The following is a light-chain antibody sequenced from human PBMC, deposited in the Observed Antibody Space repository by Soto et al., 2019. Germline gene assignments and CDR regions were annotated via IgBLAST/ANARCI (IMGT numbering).Light chain of an antibody. CDR3: QQYKSWPPIT. CDR2: GAS. V-gene: IGKV3-15*01. J-gene: IGKJ5*01. Sequence: EIVMTQSPATVSVSPGETATLSCRASQTVDRYVAWYQQKPGQAPRLLIYGASTRATGVPPRFSGGGSGTEFTLTISSLQSEDSAIYYCQQYKSWPPITFGQGTRLE. CDR1: QTVDRY.